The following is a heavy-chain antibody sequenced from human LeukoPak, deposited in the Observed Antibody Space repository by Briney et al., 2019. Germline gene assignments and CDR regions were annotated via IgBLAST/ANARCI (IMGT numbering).Heavy chain of an antibody. V-gene: IGHV3-7*01. D-gene: IGHD6-19*01. CDR3: ARDRTIAVAGMGYYYYMDV. CDR1: GFTFSSYW. CDR2: IKQDASEK. J-gene: IGHJ6*03. Sequence: PGGSLRLSCAASGFTFSSYWMSWVRQAPGKGLEWVANIKQDASEKYYVDSVKGRFTISRDNAKNSLYLQMNSLRAEDTAVYYCARDRTIAVAGMGYYYYMDVWGKGTTVTVSS.